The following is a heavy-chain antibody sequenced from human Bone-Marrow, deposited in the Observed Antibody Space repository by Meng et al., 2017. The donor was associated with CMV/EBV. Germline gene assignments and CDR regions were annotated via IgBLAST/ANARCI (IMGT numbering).Heavy chain of an antibody. Sequence: ASVKVSCKASGYIFTGYYIYWVRQAPGQGLEWMGRIDPNSGNTGYAQKFQGRVTMTRNTSKSTAYMELSSLRSEDTAVYYCARADRSFDFWSGYPRFDPWGQGTLVTVSS. CDR1: GYIFTGYY. J-gene: IGHJ5*02. CDR2: IDPNSGNT. V-gene: IGHV1-8*02. CDR3: ARADRSFDFWSGYPRFDP. D-gene: IGHD3-3*01.